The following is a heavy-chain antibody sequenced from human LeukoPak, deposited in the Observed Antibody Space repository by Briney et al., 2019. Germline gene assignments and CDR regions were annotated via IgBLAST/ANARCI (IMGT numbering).Heavy chain of an antibody. CDR1: VGSISSGGYY. J-gene: IGHJ4*02. V-gene: IGHV4-31*03. Sequence: PSQTLALTCSYSVGSISSGGYYWSWIRQHPWKGLEWIGYIDCSGSTYYNPSLKSRVTISVDTSRNQFYLKLSSVTAADTALYYCARSEETFSYGSGNYYSFDSWGQGTLVTVSS. CDR3: ARSEETFSYGSGNYYSFDS. CDR2: IDCSGST. D-gene: IGHD3-10*01.